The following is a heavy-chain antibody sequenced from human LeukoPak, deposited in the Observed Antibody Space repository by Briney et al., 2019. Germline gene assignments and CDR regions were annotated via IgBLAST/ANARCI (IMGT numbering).Heavy chain of an antibody. CDR2: INTNTGNP. Sequence: ASVKVSCEASGYTFTSYAMNWVRQAPGRGLEWMGWINTNTGNPTYAQGFTGRFVFSLDTSVSTAYLQISSLKAEDTAVYYCASGDYDFWSGYWGQGTLVTVSS. V-gene: IGHV7-4-1*02. CDR1: GYTFTSYA. D-gene: IGHD3-3*01. J-gene: IGHJ4*02. CDR3: ASGDYDFWSGY.